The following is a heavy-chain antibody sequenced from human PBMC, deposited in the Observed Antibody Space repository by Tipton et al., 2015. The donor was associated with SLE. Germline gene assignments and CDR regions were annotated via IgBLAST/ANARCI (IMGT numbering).Heavy chain of an antibody. CDR2: INHSGST. V-gene: IGHV4-34*01. Sequence: TLSLTCAVYGGSFSGYYWSWIRQPPGKGLEWIGEINHSGSTYYNPSLKSRVTISVDTSKNQFSLKLSSVTAADTAVYYCVRGGGSSSGRWFDPWGRGTLVTVSS. CDR3: VRGGGSSSGRWFDP. CDR1: GGSFSGYY. J-gene: IGHJ5*02. D-gene: IGHD3-10*01.